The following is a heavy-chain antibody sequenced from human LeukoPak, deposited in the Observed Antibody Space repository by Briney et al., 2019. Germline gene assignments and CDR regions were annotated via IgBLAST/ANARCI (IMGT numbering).Heavy chain of an antibody. J-gene: IGHJ6*03. CDR3: ARRVDYYYYMDV. D-gene: IGHD2-15*01. CDR2: IYYSGST. Sequence: SETLSHTCTVSGGSISSSSYYWGWIRQPPGKGLEWIGSIYYSGSTYYNPSLKSRVTISVDTSKNQFSLKLSSVTAADTAVYYCARRVDYYYYMDVWGKGTTVTVSS. V-gene: IGHV4-39*07. CDR1: GGSISSSSYY.